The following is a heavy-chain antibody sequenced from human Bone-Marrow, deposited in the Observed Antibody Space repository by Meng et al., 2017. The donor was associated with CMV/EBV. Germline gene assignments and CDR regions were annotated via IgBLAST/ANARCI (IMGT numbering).Heavy chain of an antibody. J-gene: IGHJ5*02. Sequence: GESLKISCKGSGYNFTDYWIGWVRQMPGKGLEWMGIIYPGDSDTSYSPSFKGQVTISTDKSISTAYLQWSSLKASDTAMYYCARASQGTYCISTSCRRGGWFDPWGRGTLVTVSS. V-gene: IGHV5-51*01. CDR1: GYNFTDYW. D-gene: IGHD2-2*01. CDR3: ARASQGTYCISTSCRRGGWFDP. CDR2: IYPGDSDT.